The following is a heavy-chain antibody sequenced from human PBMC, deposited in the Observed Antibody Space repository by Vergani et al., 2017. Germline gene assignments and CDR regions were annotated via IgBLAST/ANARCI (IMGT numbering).Heavy chain of an antibody. J-gene: IGHJ4*02. CDR1: GFSLSNARMG. Sequence: QVTLQESGPVLVKPTETLTLTCTVSGFSLSNARMGVSWIRQPPGKALEWLAHIFSNDEKTYSTSLKSRRTISKATSKSQVVLNMTNMDPVDTATYYCARSDVVRGVISFDYWGQGTLVTVSS. CDR2: IFSNDEK. V-gene: IGHV2-26*01. CDR3: ARSDVVRGVISFDY. D-gene: IGHD3-10*01.